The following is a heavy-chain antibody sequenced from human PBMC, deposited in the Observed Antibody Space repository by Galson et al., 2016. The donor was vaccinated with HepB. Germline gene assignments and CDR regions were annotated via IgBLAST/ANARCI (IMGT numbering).Heavy chain of an antibody. Sequence: SETLSLTCTVSGGSITDSFWTWIRQPPGKGLEWIGQIFYSGGSNYSPSLKSRLSISIDTSKNQLSLKLSSVTAADTAVYYCVRVLVAGSPLSYSSGWYWFDYWGQGVLVTVSS. CDR3: VRVLVAGSPLSYSSGWYWFDY. CDR2: IFYSGGS. CDR1: GGSITDSF. D-gene: IGHD6-19*01. V-gene: IGHV4-59*01. J-gene: IGHJ4*02.